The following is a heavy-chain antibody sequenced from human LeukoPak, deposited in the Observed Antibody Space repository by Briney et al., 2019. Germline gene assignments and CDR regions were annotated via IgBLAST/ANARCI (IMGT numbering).Heavy chain of an antibody. CDR3: ARVLGGSGSHPDY. CDR1: GFTFSSYW. D-gene: IGHD3-22*01. CDR2: IKQDGSEK. V-gene: IGHV3-7*01. J-gene: IGHJ4*02. Sequence: GGSLRLSCAASGFTFSSYWMSWVRQAPGKGLEWVANIKQDGSEKYYVDSVKGRFTISRDNAKNSLYLQMNSLRAEDTAVYYCARVLGGSGSHPDYWGQGTLVTVSS.